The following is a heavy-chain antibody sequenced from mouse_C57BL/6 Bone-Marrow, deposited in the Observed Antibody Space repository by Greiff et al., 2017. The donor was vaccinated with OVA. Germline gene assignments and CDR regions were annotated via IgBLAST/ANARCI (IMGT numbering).Heavy chain of an antibody. CDR2: INPSTGGT. CDR3: AISPSYSGSSRHWYFDV. Sequence: EVQLQQSGPELVKPGASVKISCKASGYSFTGYYMNWVKQSPEKSLEWIGEINPSTGGTTYNQKFKAKATLTVDKSSSTAYMQLKSLTSEDSAVYYCAISPSYSGSSRHWYFDVWGTGTTVTVSS. CDR1: GYSFTGYY. J-gene: IGHJ1*03. D-gene: IGHD1-1*01. V-gene: IGHV1-42*01.